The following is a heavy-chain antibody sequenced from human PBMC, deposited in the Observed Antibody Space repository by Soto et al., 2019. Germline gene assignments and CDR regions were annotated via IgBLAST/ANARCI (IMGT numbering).Heavy chain of an antibody. CDR1: GLSFSNYE. CDR3: ATRSGGGGAFDF. V-gene: IGHV3-48*03. CDR2: IGRGGTTT. D-gene: IGHD3-10*01. J-gene: IGHJ3*01. Sequence: EVQLVESGGGLVLPGGSLRLSCAASGLSFSNYEMNWVRQAPGKGLEWVSYIGRGGTTTYYADSLKGRFTISRDNAKNPLYLQMNSLRAEDTAVYYCATRSGGGGAFDFCGQGTMVTVSS.